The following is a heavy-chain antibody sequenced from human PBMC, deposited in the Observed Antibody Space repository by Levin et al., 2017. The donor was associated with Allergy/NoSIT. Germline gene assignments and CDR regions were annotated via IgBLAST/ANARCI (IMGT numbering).Heavy chain of an antibody. Sequence: ASVKVSCKASGYTFTSYYMHWVRQAPGQGLEWMGIINPSGGSTSYAQKFQGRVTMTRDTSTSTVYMELSSLRSEDTAVYYCARVGRPVVPAAVHSRGPQPNWFDPWGQGTLVTVSS. J-gene: IGHJ5*02. CDR3: ARVGRPVVPAAVHSRGPQPNWFDP. D-gene: IGHD2-2*01. CDR1: GYTFTSYY. V-gene: IGHV1-46*01. CDR2: INPSGGST.